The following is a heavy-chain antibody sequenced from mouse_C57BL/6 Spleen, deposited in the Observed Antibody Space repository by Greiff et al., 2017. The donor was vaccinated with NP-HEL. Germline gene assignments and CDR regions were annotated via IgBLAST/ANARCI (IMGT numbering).Heavy chain of an antibody. V-gene: IGHV1-59*01. J-gene: IGHJ4*01. CDR3: AREFGYYGSTSYAMDY. CDR1: GYTFTSYW. D-gene: IGHD1-1*01. CDR2: IDPSDSYT. Sequence: QVQLQQPGAELVRPGTSVKLSCKASGYTFTSYWMHWVKQRPGQGLEWIGVIDPSDSYTNYNQKFKGKATLTVDTSSSTAYMQLSSLTSEDSADYYCAREFGYYGSTSYAMDYWGQGTSVTVSS.